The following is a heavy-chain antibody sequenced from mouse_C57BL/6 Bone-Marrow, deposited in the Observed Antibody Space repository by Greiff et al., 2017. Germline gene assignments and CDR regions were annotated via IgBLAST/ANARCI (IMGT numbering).Heavy chain of an antibody. V-gene: IGHV1-47*01. CDR1: GSTFPTYP. J-gene: IGHJ2*01. CDR3: ARSSTFFYYFDY. CDR2: FHPYNDDT. D-gene: IGHD5-1*01. Sequence: QVQLKPSGAELVKPGASVKMSCKASGSTFPTYPIEWMKQNPGKSLEWIGNFHPYNDDTKYNEKFKGKATLTVEKSSNTVYLELSRLTSDDSAVYYCARSSTFFYYFDYWGQGTTLTVSS.